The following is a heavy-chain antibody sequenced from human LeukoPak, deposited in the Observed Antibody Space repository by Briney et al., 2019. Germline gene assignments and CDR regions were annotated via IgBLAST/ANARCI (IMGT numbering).Heavy chain of an antibody. Sequence: PGGSLRLSCAASGFTFSSYEMNWVRQAPGKGLEWVSLITSTSTIYYAGSVKGRFTLSRDNAKNSLYLQMNSLRDEDTAVYYCARAQYYYDSYPIDFDSWGQGTLVTVSS. CDR1: GFTFSSYE. D-gene: IGHD3-22*01. CDR3: ARAQYYYDSYPIDFDS. V-gene: IGHV3-48*03. CDR2: ITSTSTI. J-gene: IGHJ4*02.